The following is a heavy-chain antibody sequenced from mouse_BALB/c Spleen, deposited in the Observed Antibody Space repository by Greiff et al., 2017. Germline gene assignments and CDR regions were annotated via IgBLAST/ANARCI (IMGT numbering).Heavy chain of an antibody. Sequence: EVKVVESGGGLVKPGGSLKLSCAASGFTFSDYYMYWVRQTPEKRLEWVATISDGGSYTYYPDSVKGRFTISRDNAKNNLYLQMSSLKSEDTAMYYCARDRGAGNYLDYWGQGTTLTVSS. J-gene: IGHJ2*01. CDR2: ISDGGSYT. V-gene: IGHV5-4*02. CDR3: ARDRGAGNYLDY. CDR1: GFTFSDYY. D-gene: IGHD2-14*01.